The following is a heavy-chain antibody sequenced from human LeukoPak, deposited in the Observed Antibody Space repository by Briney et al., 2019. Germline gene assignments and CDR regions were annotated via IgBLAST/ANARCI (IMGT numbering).Heavy chain of an antibody. CDR3: ARVGDYGSGFDF. V-gene: IGHV3-53*01. CDR1: GFTVSSNY. J-gene: IGHJ4*02. CDR2: IYSGGST. D-gene: IGHD3-10*01. Sequence: GGSLRLSCAASGFTVSSNYMSWVRQAPGKGLEWVSVIYSGGSTYYADSVKGRFTISGDNAKNTLYLQMNSLRAEDTAVYYCARVGDYGSGFDFWGQGTLVTVSS.